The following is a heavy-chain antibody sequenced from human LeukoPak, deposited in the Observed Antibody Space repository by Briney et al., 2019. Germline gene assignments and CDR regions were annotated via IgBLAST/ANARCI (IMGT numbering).Heavy chain of an antibody. D-gene: IGHD3-10*01. V-gene: IGHV1-18*01. CDR2: ISGYNAHT. CDR3: ARRGSMVRGDFYYMDV. CDR1: GYTFTSYG. Sequence: ASVKVSCKASGYTFTSYGINWVRQAPGQGLEWMAYISGYNAHTKYAQQFQGRVTVTTDTSTSTGYMELRSLTSDDTAVYYCARRGSMVRGDFYYMDVWGKGTTVTVSS. J-gene: IGHJ6*03.